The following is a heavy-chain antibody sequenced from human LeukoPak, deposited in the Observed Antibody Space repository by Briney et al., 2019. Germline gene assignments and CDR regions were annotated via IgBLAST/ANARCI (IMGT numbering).Heavy chain of an antibody. CDR1: GFTFSSYS. J-gene: IGHJ4*02. D-gene: IGHD3-10*01. CDR3: ARGGGFDY. CDR2: ISSSSSTI. Sequence: GGSLRLSCAASGFTFSSYSMNWVRQAPGKGLEWVSYISSSSSTIYYADSVKGRFTISRDNAKNSLYLQMNSLRAEDTAVYCCARGGGFDYWGQGTLVTVSS. V-gene: IGHV3-48*01.